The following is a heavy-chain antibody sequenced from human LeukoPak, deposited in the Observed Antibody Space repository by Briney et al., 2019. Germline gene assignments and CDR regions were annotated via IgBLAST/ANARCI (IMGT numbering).Heavy chain of an antibody. V-gene: IGHV3-30*02. CDR2: IRYDGSNK. Sequence: PGXXLRLSCAASGFTFSSYGMHWVRQAPGKGLEWVAFIRYDGSNKYYADSVKGRFTISRDNSKNTLYLQMNSLRAEDTAVYYCANWYYDSSGYYYKSGYWGQGTLVTVSS. CDR3: ANWYYDSSGYYYKSGY. J-gene: IGHJ4*02. D-gene: IGHD3-22*01. CDR1: GFTFSSYG.